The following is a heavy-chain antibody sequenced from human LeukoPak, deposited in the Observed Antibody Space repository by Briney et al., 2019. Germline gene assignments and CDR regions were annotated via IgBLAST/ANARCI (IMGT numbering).Heavy chain of an antibody. V-gene: IGHV3-7*01. CDR1: GFIFSGFW. CDR3: ARTYGSGRYDAFDI. J-gene: IGHJ3*02. D-gene: IGHD3-10*01. CDR2: IKQDESRK. Sequence: GGSLRLSCAASGFIFSGFWMSWVRQAPGKGLEWVANIKQDESRKHYVDSVKGRFTISRDNAKNSLYLQMNSLRAGDTAVYYCARTYGSGRYDAFDIWGQGTMVTVSS.